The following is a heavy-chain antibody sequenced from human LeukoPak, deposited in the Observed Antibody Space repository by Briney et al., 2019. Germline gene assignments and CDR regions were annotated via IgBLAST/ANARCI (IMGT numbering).Heavy chain of an antibody. CDR1: GFTLSNYW. J-gene: IGHJ4*02. Sequence: GGSLRLSCTVSGFTLSNYWMRWVRQAPGKGLGWVASLDKKGREKRYVDSVEGRFTISRDNAANSVYLQMSSLGAEDTAVYYCATYTQNFGAPGTDYWGQGTLVTVSS. CDR3: ATYTQNFGAPGTDY. V-gene: IGHV3-7*01. D-gene: IGHD3-10*01. CDR2: LDKKGREK.